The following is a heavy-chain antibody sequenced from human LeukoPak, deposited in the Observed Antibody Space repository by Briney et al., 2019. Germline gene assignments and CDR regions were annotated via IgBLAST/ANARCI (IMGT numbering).Heavy chain of an antibody. CDR3: ARDNRGFNYGGLDY. D-gene: IGHD4-23*01. CDR2: ISAYNGNT. J-gene: IGHJ4*02. V-gene: IGHV1-18*04. Sequence: GASVKVSCKASGYTFTSYGISWVRQAPGQGLEWMGWISAYNGNTNYAQKLQGSVTMTTDTSTSTAYMELRSLRSDDAAVYYCARDNRGFNYGGLDYWGQGTLVTVSS. CDR1: GYTFTSYG.